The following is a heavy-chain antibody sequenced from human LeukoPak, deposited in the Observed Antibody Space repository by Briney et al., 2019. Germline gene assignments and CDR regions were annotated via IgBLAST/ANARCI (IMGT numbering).Heavy chain of an antibody. J-gene: IGHJ5*02. D-gene: IGHD6-13*01. V-gene: IGHV3-9*01. CDR1: GFTFDDYA. CDR3: AKDIAAAGTNWFDP. CDR2: ISWNSGSI. Sequence: GGSLRLSCAASGFTFDDYAMHWVRQAPGKGLEWVSGISWNSGSIGHADSVKGRFTISRDNAKNSLYLQMNSLRAEDTALYYCAKDIAAAGTNWFDPWGQGTLVTVSS.